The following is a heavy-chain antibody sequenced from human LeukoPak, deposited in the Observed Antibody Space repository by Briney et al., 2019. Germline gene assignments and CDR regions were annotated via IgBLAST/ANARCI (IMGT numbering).Heavy chain of an antibody. Sequence: GGSLRLSCAASGFIFSSYSMNWVRQAPGKGLEWVANIKQDGSEKYYVDSVKGRFTISRDNAKKSVYLQMNSLRAEDTAVYYCARAYSERYGLGYYYMDVWGKGTTVTISS. CDR1: GFIFSSYS. V-gene: IGHV3-7*01. D-gene: IGHD1-26*01. CDR3: ARAYSERYGLGYYYMDV. J-gene: IGHJ6*03. CDR2: IKQDGSEK.